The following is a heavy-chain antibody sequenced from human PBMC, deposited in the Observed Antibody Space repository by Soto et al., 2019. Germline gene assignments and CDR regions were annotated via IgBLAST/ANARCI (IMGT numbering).Heavy chain of an antibody. CDR3: TRTMIRRASSHEAPDY. CDR1: GFSLSTSGMC. D-gene: IGHD3-22*01. J-gene: IGHJ4*02. CDR2: IDWADDK. V-gene: IGHV2-70*01. Sequence: SGPTLVNPTQTLTLTCTFSGFSLSTSGMCVTWIRQPPGKALEWLALIDWADDKYYSTSLKTRLTISKDTSKNQVVLTMTNMDPLDTATYYCTRTMIRRASSHEAPDYWGQGTLVTVSS.